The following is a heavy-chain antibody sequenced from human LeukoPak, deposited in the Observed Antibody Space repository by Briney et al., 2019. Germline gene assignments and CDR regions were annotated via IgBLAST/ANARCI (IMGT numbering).Heavy chain of an antibody. Sequence: GESLKISCQTSGYTFINYWIEWVRQMPGKSLEWMGSIYPGDSDTRYSPSFQGHVTISADESISTASLQWTSLKASDTAIYYCATPLGSTGIDYWGQGTLVTVSS. CDR2: IYPGDSDT. J-gene: IGHJ4*02. CDR1: GYTFINYW. CDR3: ATPLGSTGIDY. D-gene: IGHD1-26*01. V-gene: IGHV5-51*01.